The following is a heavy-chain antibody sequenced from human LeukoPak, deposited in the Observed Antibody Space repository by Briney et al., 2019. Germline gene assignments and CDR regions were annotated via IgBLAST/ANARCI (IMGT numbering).Heavy chain of an antibody. CDR2: ISGSGGST. V-gene: IGHV3-23*01. Sequence: PGGSLRLSCAASGFTFSSYGMSWVRQAPGKGLEWVSAISGSGGSTYYADSVKGRFTISRDNSKNTLYLQMNSLRAEDTAVYYCAKDRDWLLSPFDYWGQGTLATVSS. D-gene: IGHD3-9*01. CDR1: GFTFSSYG. CDR3: AKDRDWLLSPFDY. J-gene: IGHJ4*02.